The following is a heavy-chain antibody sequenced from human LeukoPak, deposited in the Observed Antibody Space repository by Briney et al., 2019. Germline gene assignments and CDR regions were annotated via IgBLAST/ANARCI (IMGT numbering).Heavy chain of an antibody. CDR2: INPNSGGT. CDR3: ARDAAAISPYNWFDP. Sequence: GASVKVSCKASGYTFTGYYMHWVRQAPGQGLEGMGWINPNSGGTNYAQKFQGRVTMTRDTSISTAYMELSRLRSDDTAVYYCARDAAAISPYNWFDPWGQGTLVTVSS. J-gene: IGHJ5*02. D-gene: IGHD2-2*02. CDR1: GYTFTGYY. V-gene: IGHV1-2*02.